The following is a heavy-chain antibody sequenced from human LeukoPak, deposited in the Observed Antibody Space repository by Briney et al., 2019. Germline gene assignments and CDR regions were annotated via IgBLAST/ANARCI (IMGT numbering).Heavy chain of an antibody. CDR3: ARDNWYNVAARYLDY. D-gene: IGHD6-6*01. Sequence: GGSLRLSCAASGFTFSSYGMHWVRQAPGKGLEWVAFTSSDGSKTDYVDSVKGRFTISRDNSKNTLYLQMSSLRPEDTAVYYCARDNWYNVAARYLDYWGQGTPVAVSS. CDR1: GFTFSSYG. CDR2: TSSDGSKT. V-gene: IGHV3-30*19. J-gene: IGHJ4*02.